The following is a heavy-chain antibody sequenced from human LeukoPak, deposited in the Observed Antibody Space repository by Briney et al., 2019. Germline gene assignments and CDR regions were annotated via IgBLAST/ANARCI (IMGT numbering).Heavy chain of an antibody. J-gene: IGHJ4*02. D-gene: IGHD6-13*01. CDR2: IYYSGST. Sequence: ASETLSLTCTVSGGSISSYYWSWIRQPPGKGLEWIGYIYYSGSTNYNPSLKSRVAISVDTSKNQFSLKLSSVTAADTAVYYCARLRRVAAAGREGYYFDYWGQGTLVTVSS. V-gene: IGHV4-59*08. CDR3: ARLRRVAAAGREGYYFDY. CDR1: GGSISSYY.